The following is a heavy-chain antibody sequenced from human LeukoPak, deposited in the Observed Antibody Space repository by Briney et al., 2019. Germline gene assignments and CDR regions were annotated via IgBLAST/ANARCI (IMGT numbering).Heavy chain of an antibody. Sequence: SVKVSCKASGGTFSSYAISWVRQAPGQGLEWMGRIIPIFGTANYAQKFQGRVTITTDESTSTAYMELSSLRSEDTAVYYCARDRPYYSSGWLDAFDSWGQGTMVTVSS. V-gene: IGHV1-69*05. CDR1: GGTFSSYA. CDR2: IIPIFGTA. J-gene: IGHJ3*02. D-gene: IGHD6-19*01. CDR3: ARDRPYYSSGWLDAFDS.